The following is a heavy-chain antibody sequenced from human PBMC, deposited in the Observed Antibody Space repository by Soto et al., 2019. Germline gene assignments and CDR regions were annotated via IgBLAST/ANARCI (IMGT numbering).Heavy chain of an antibody. D-gene: IGHD1-7*01. CDR1: GYTFTSYY. CDR3: ARENWNYDCDY. CDR2: INPNSGGT. V-gene: IGHV1-2*02. Sequence: GASVKVSCKASGYTFTSYYMHWVRLAPGQGLEWMGWINPNSGGTNYAEKFQGRVTMTRDMSFSTAYMELGRLGSDDTAVYYCARENWNYDCDYWGQGTLVTVSS. J-gene: IGHJ4*02.